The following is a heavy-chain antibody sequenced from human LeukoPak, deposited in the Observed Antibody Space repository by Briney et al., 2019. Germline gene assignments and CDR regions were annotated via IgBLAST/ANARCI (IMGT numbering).Heavy chain of an antibody. V-gene: IGHV4-38-2*02. CDR2: IYHRGAT. CDR1: GFSISSGYY. Sequence: SETLSLTCTVSGFSISSGYYWGWIRQPPGKGLEWIAAIYHRGATYYNPSLKSLVTMSVDTSENQFSLKLRSVTAADTAVYYCAIVLFVNSPPHGGDYWGQETLVIFSS. J-gene: IGHJ4*02. CDR3: AIVLFVNSPPHGGDY. D-gene: IGHD2/OR15-2a*01.